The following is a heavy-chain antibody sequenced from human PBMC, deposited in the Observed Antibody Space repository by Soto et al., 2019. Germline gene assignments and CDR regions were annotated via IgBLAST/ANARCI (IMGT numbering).Heavy chain of an antibody. CDR3: ASNTVAGTVNAFDI. D-gene: IGHD6-19*01. J-gene: IGHJ3*02. Sequence: QVQLVESGGGVVQPGRSLRLSCAASGFTFSSYGMHWVRQAPGKGLEWVAVIWYDGSNKYYADSVKGRFTISRDNSKNTRYLQMNSLRAEDTAVYYCASNTVAGTVNAFDIWGQGTMVTVSS. V-gene: IGHV3-33*01. CDR2: IWYDGSNK. CDR1: GFTFSSYG.